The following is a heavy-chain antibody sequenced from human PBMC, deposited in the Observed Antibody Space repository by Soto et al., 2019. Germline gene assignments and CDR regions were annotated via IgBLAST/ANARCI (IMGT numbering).Heavy chain of an antibody. Sequence: QVTLKESGPVLVKPTETLTLTCTVSGFSLSNARMGVSWIRQPPGKALEWLAYIFSNDEKSYSTSLKSRFTSSKDTSKSQVVLTMTNMDPVDTATYYCARTVGYCSGGSCYYYYYGMDVWGQGTTVTVSS. CDR1: GFSLSNARMG. CDR3: ARTVGYCSGGSCYYYYYGMDV. V-gene: IGHV2-26*01. D-gene: IGHD2-15*01. J-gene: IGHJ6*01. CDR2: IFSNDEK.